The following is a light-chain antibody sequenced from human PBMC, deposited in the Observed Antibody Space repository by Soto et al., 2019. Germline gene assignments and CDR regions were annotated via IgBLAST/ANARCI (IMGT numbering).Light chain of an antibody. J-gene: IGKJ4*01. V-gene: IGKV3-15*01. CDR1: QSIRSN. Sequence: ESVFTQSPGTLSLSPGERATLSCRASQSIRSNLAWYQQKPGQAPTLLIYGASTRASGIPARFSGSGSGTEFNLTISSLQSEDFAVYYCQQYNNWPRATFGGGTKWIS. CDR2: GAS. CDR3: QQYNNWPRAT.